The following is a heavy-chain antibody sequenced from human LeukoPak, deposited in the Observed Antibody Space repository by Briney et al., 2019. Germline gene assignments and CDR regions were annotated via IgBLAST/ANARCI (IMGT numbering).Heavy chain of an antibody. CDR2: IHYTGST. D-gene: IGHD3-10*01. V-gene: IGHV4-59*01. CDR3: ARGGYYGSGNDFRFDP. Sequence: SETLSLTCTVSGGSISSYYWSRIRQSPGKGLERIGYIHYTGSTNYNPSLKSRVTISVETSKNQFSLKLKSVTAADTAVYYCARGGYYGSGNDFRFDPWGQGTLVTVSS. CDR1: GGSISSYY. J-gene: IGHJ5*02.